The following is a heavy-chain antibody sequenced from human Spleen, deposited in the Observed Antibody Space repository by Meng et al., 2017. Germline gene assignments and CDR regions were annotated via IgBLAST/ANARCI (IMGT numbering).Heavy chain of an antibody. CDR2: TDHRSKGYN. CDR3: ARGTATLDF. J-gene: IGHJ4*01. CDR1: GDSVSRNSGA. Sequence: QVQLQQSGPGLVKPSQTLSLTCAISGDSVSRNSGAWSCIRQPPSRGLEWLGRTDHRSKGYNGYAVSVKSRITIKPDTSKNQFSVQLNSVTPEDTAVYFCARGTATLDFWGHGTLVTVSS. V-gene: IGHV6-1*01. D-gene: IGHD2-15*01.